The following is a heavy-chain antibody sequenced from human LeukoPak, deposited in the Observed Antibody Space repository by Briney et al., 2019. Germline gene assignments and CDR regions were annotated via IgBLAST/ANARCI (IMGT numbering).Heavy chain of an antibody. CDR1: GFTFTNYT. CDR2: ISSSGSTI. J-gene: IGHJ4*02. V-gene: IGHV3-48*04. CDR3: TRVSWRGEIF. Sequence: GGSLRLSCAASGFTFTNYTMNWVRQAPGKGLEWVSYISSSGSTIYYADSVKGRFTISRDNAKNSLYLQMNSLRAEDTAVYYCTRVSWRGEIFWGQGTLVSVSS. D-gene: IGHD3-3*01.